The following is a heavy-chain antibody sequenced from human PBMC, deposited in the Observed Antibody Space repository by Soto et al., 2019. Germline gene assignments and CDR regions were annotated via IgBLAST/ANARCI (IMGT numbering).Heavy chain of an antibody. D-gene: IGHD1-26*01. V-gene: IGHV3-30*18. J-gene: IGHJ6*02. CDR1: GFTFSSYG. CDR3: ANLIVGATEYYYYYGMDV. CDR2: ISYDGSNK. Sequence: GGSLRLSCAASGFTFSSYGMHWVRQAPGKGLEWVAVISYDGSNKYYADSVKGRFTISRDNSKNTLYLQMNSLRAEDTAVYYCANLIVGATEYYYYYGMDVWGQGTTVTVSS.